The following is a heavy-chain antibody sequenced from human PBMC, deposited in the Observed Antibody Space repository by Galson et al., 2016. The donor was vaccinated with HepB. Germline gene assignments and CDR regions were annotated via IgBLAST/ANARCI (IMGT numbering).Heavy chain of an antibody. J-gene: IGHJ6*02. CDR3: AIDIWGVADSGFHSGMDV. CDR2: INWHDGST. V-gene: IGHV3-20*04. CDR1: GFIFDEYG. D-gene: IGHD2-21*01. Sequence: SLRLSCAASGFIFDEYGMSWVRQAPRKGLDWVSGINWHDGSTSYAVSVRGRFIISRDNAKNSLYLQMNSLSVEDTALYYCAIDIWGVADSGFHSGMDVWGQGTTVIVSS.